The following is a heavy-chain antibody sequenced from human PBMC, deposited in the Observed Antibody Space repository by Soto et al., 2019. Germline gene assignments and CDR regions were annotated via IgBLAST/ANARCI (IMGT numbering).Heavy chain of an antibody. J-gene: IGHJ4*02. CDR2: INAAGTIT. CDR1: GFTFSSYW. Sequence: EVQLVESGGGLAQPGGSLRLSCAASGFTFSSYWMHWVRQAPGEGLVWVARINAAGTITTYADSMKGRVTISRDDAMDTLYLEVNSLRVEDTAMYYCSTDTFGPRDCWGQGTLVTVSS. CDR3: STDTFGPRDC. V-gene: IGHV3-74*01. D-gene: IGHD3-10*01.